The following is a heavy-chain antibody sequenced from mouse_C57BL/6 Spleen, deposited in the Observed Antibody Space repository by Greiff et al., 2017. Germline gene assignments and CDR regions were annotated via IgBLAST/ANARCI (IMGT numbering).Heavy chain of an antibody. D-gene: IGHD2-5*01. Sequence: VQLKQSGPELVKPGASVKMSCKASGYTFTDYNMHWVKQSHGKSLEWIGYINPNNGGTSYNQKFKGKATLTVNKSSSTAYMELRSLTSEDSAVYYCARRGAYYSNPFAYWGQGTLVTVSA. CDR3: ARRGAYYSNPFAY. V-gene: IGHV1-22*01. CDR1: GYTFTDYN. CDR2: INPNNGGT. J-gene: IGHJ3*01.